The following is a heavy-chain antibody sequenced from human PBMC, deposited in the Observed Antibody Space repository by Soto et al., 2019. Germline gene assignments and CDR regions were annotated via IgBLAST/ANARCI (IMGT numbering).Heavy chain of an antibody. J-gene: IGHJ1*01. CDR1: RFTVSSNY. Sequence: EVQLVESGGGLIQPGGSLRLSCSASRFTVSSNYMSWVRQAPGTGLEWVSVIYSGGSTYYADSVKGRFTISRDNSKNTLYLQMNSLRAEDTAVYYCARDRVESGYPEYFQHWGQGTLGTVSS. D-gene: IGHD3-22*01. CDR2: IYSGGST. CDR3: ARDRVESGYPEYFQH. V-gene: IGHV3-53*01.